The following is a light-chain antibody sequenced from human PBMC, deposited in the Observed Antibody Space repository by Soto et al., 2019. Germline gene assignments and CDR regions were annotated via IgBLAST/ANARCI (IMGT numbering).Light chain of an antibody. J-gene: IGKJ4*01. CDR1: QSVLYSPDNKNY. CDR2: WAS. Sequence: DIVVTQSPVSLAAPLGERATINCKSSQSVLYSPDNKNYLAWYQQKPGQPPKLLIYWASTRASGVPALFNGSGSGTDFTLTISSLQADDVALYYCQQYYSLPLTFGGGTKVENK. CDR3: QQYYSLPLT. V-gene: IGKV4-1*01.